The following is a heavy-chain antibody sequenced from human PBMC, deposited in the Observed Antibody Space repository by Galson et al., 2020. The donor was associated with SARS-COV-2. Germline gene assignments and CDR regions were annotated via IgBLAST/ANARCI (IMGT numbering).Heavy chain of an antibody. Sequence: PGGSLRLSCLASGFTFSHAWMCWVRQAPGKGLEWVGRIKSKTEGGTTDYAAPMKDRLAISRDDSKNTLYLQMTGLKTEDKGVYYCTTCYYDSSVHYYYHYAMDVWGQGTTVTVSS. V-gene: IGHV3-15*05. CDR1: GFTFSHAW. CDR2: IKSKTEGGTT. J-gene: IGHJ6*02. D-gene: IGHD3-22*01. CDR3: TTCYYDSSVHYYYHYAMDV.